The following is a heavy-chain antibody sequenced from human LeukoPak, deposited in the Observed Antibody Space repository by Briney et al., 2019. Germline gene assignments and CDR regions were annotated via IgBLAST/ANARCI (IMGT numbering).Heavy chain of an antibody. CDR1: GFTFSSYA. CDR3: ARDRPRMVMDY. Sequence: GGSLRLSCAASGFTFSSYAMHWVRQAPGKGLEWVAVISYDGSNKYYADSVKGRFTISRDNSKNTLYLQMNSLRAEDTAVYYCARDRPRMVMDYWGQGTLVTVSS. D-gene: IGHD2-21*01. V-gene: IGHV3-30-3*01. CDR2: ISYDGSNK. J-gene: IGHJ4*02.